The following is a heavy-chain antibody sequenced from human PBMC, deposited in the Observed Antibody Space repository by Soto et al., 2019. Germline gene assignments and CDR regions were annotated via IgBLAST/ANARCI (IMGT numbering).Heavy chain of an antibody. J-gene: IGHJ4*02. Sequence: EVQLVESGGGLVQPGGFLRHSCAASGFILSTYDMHWVRQATGKGLEWVSAIAAAGEAYYPGSVKGRFTISRENAKNSLYLEMNNLRAEDTAVYYCVRESSAGCAGWLPLDHWGQGTLVTVSS. V-gene: IGHV3-13*01. CDR2: IAAAGEA. CDR1: GFILSTYD. D-gene: IGHD6-19*01. CDR3: VRESSAGCAGWLPLDH.